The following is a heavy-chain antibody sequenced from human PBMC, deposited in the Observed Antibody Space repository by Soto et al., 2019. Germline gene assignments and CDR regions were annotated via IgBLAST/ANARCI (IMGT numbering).Heavy chain of an antibody. CDR3: ASGYGSIDH. J-gene: IGHJ4*02. CDR2: MYHSGST. Sequence: QVQLQESGPGLVKPSQTLSLTCTVSGGSISRGGYYWSWIRQHPGKGLEWIGYMYHSGSTSYNPSRKSRVTISVDTSKNEFSLKVSSVTAADTALYYCASGYGSIDHWGQGTLVTVSS. D-gene: IGHD2-2*03. V-gene: IGHV4-31*03. CDR1: GGSISRGGYY.